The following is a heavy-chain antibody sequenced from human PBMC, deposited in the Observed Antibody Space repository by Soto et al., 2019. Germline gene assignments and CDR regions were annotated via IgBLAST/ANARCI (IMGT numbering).Heavy chain of an antibody. D-gene: IGHD4-4*01. V-gene: IGHV1-46*03. CDR2: INPGDGST. CDR3: DREEMPTVNNYYYYMDI. J-gene: IGHJ6*03. Sequence: QVQLVQSGAEVRKPGASVKVSCKASGYIFTSYYIHWVRQAPGQGLEWMGVINPGDGSTIYAEKFQGRVTLNRDTSTSKVYKEVSSLRSEDTAVYYCDREEMPTVNNYYYYMDIWGKGTTVTVSS. CDR1: GYIFTSYY.